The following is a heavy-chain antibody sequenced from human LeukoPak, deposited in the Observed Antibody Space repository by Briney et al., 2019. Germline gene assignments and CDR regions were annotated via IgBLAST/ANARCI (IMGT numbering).Heavy chain of an antibody. Sequence: SETLSLTCTVSGGSISSGDYYWSWIRQPPGKGLEWIGYIYYSGSTYYNPSLKSRVTISVDTSKNQFSLKLSSVTAADTAVYYCARTPSSSWHTDWGQGTLVTVSS. CDR1: GGSISSGDYY. CDR2: IYYSGST. CDR3: ARTPSSSWHTD. V-gene: IGHV4-30-4*01. D-gene: IGHD6-13*01. J-gene: IGHJ4*02.